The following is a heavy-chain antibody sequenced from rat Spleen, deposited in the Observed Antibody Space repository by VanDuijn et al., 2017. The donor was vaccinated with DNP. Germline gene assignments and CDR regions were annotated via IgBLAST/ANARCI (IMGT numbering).Heavy chain of an antibody. CDR3: VTRGDPYDNWFAY. V-gene: IGHV4-2*01. Sequence: EVRLVATGGGLVQPGRSLKLSCVVSGFTFSGYWMGWIRQAPGKGLEWIGEINEDSSIMNYGPAMRDKISFSRDNAQNTLYLHMSELGSEDTGIYYCVTRGDPYDNWFAYWGRGTLVTVS. CDR2: INEDSSIM. J-gene: IGHJ3*01. CDR1: GFTFSGYW. D-gene: IGHD4-2*01.